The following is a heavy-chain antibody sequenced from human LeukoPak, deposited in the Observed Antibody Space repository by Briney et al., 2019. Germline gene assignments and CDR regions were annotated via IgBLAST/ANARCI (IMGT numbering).Heavy chain of an antibody. Sequence: SVKVSCKASGGTFSSYAISWVRQAPGQGLEWMGRIIPILGIANYAQKFQGRVTITADKSTSTAYMELSSLRSEDTAVYYCACGGGIAAENWFDPWGQGTLVTVSS. D-gene: IGHD6-13*01. CDR2: IIPILGIA. V-gene: IGHV1-69*04. CDR1: GGTFSSYA. CDR3: ACGGGIAAENWFDP. J-gene: IGHJ5*02.